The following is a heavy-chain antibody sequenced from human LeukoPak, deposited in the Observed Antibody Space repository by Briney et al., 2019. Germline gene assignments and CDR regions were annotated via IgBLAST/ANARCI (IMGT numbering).Heavy chain of an antibody. CDR1: GGSFSVYY. CDR3: ARGLRKYQLPMGS. CDR2: INHSGST. Sequence: SETLSLTCAVYGGSFSVYYWSWIRQPPGKGLEWIGEINHSGSTNYNPSLKSRVTISVDTSKNQFSLKLSSVTAADTAVYYCARGLRKYQLPMGSWGQGTLVTVSS. J-gene: IGHJ5*02. V-gene: IGHV4-34*01. D-gene: IGHD2-2*01.